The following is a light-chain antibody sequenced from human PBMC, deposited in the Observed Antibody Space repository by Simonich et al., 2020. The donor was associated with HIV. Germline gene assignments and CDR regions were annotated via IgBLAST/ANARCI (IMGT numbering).Light chain of an antibody. CDR1: QSVSGH. CDR3: QQYNNWPLT. Sequence: EIVMTQSPATLSVSPGERATLSCRASQSVSGHLAWYQQKPGQAPRLLIHGASTRATGIPARCSGSGSGTEFTLTISSTQSEDFAVYYCQQYNNWPLTFGGGTKVEIK. J-gene: IGKJ4*01. V-gene: IGKV3-15*01. CDR2: GAS.